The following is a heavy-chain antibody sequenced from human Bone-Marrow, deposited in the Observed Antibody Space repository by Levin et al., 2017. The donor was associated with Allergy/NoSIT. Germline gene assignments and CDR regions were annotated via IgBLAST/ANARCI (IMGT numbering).Heavy chain of an antibody. CDR1: GGSLSNYA. Sequence: KISCKASGGSLSNYALSWVREAPGQGLEWMGGVIPMSGKATYTQRFQGRLTITADASTDTSYLELRSLRPEDTALYYCATGFEHYYDISGPYYFAYWGQGTLITVSS. D-gene: IGHD3-22*01. CDR2: VIPMSGKA. CDR3: ATGFEHYYDISGPYYFAY. J-gene: IGHJ4*02. V-gene: IGHV1-69*19.